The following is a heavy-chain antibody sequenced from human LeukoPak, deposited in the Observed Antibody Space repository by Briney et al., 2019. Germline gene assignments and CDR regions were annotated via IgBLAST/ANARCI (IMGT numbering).Heavy chain of an antibody. CDR1: SESFSGYF. CDR2: INHRGST. D-gene: IGHD3-22*01. CDR3: ARGSIYYGDSSAYFDY. Sequence: PSETLSLTCGVYSESFSGYFWTYIRQPPGGGQEWIGDINHRGSTNYNPSLKSRVTISVDTSKNQFSLRLTSVTAADTAVYYCARGSIYYGDSSAYFDYWGQGSLVTVSS. V-gene: IGHV4-34*01. J-gene: IGHJ4*02.